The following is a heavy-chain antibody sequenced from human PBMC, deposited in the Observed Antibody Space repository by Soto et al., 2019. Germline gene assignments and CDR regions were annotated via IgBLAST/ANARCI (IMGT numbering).Heavy chain of an antibody. CDR2: ISAYNGNT. D-gene: IGHD2-15*01. V-gene: IGHV1-18*01. J-gene: IGHJ4*02. CDR1: GYTFTSYG. CDR3: VVAAQPYYVDY. Sequence: QVKLVQSGAEVKKPGASVKVSCKASGYTFTSYGISWVRQAPGQGLEWMGWISAYNGNTNYAQKLQGRGTMTTDTDTSTAYMEVRSLGSDETAVYYCVVAAQPYYVDYWGQGTLVTVSS.